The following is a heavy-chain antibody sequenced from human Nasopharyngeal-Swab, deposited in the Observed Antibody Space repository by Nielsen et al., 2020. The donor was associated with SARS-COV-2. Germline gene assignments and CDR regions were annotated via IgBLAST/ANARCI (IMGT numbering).Heavy chain of an antibody. Sequence: GESLKISCAASGFTFSNAWMSWVRQAPGKGLEWVGRIKSKTDGGTTDYAAPVKGRFTISRDDSKNTLYLQMNSLKTEDTAVYYCTTGGQTGTTDDYYYYGMDVWGQGTTVTVSS. V-gene: IGHV3-15*01. CDR3: TTGGQTGTTDDYYYYGMDV. D-gene: IGHD1-1*01. J-gene: IGHJ6*02. CDR2: IKSKTDGGTT. CDR1: GFTFSNAW.